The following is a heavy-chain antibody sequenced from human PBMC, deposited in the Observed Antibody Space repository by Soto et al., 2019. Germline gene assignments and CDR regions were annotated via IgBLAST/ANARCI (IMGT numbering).Heavy chain of an antibody. J-gene: IGHJ4*02. CDR3: AKGGRQWLVRSVFNC. D-gene: IGHD6-19*01. V-gene: IGHV3-30*18. CDR2: VSHDGRNT. Sequence: VQLVESGGGVVQPGRSLRLSCAASGFTFSDYAMHWVRQAPGKGLEWVAVVSHDGRNTHYADSVKGRFTISRDSSKNTGSVEMTSLRAVDTVVYYCAKGGRQWLVRSVFNCWGQGALVTVSS. CDR1: GFTFSDYA.